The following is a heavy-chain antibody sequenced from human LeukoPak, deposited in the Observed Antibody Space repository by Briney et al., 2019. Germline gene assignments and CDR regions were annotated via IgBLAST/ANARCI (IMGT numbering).Heavy chain of an antibody. D-gene: IGHD3-22*01. CDR1: GYSFTSYW. CDR3: ARVRGYYDSSGYYEFDY. CDR2: IYPGDSDT. Sequence: GESLKISCKGSGYSFTSYWIGWVRPMPGKGLEWMGIIYPGDSDTRYSPSFQGQVTISADKSISTAYLQWSSLKASDTAMYYCARVRGYYDSSGYYEFDYWGQGTLVTVSS. J-gene: IGHJ4*02. V-gene: IGHV5-51*01.